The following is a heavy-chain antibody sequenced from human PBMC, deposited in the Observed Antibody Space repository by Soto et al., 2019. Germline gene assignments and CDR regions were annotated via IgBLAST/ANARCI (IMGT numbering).Heavy chain of an antibody. J-gene: IGHJ5*02. CDR1: GFTFSSYA. CDR3: ANVLWGSSSGDGFDP. CDR2: ISGSGGST. Sequence: EVQLLESGGGLVQPGGSLRLSCAASGFTFSSYAMSWVRQAPGKGLEWVSAISGSGGSTYYADSVKGRFTISRDNSKNTLYLQMNSLRAEDTAVYYCANVLWGSSSGDGFDPWGQGTLVTVSS. D-gene: IGHD6-13*01. V-gene: IGHV3-23*01.